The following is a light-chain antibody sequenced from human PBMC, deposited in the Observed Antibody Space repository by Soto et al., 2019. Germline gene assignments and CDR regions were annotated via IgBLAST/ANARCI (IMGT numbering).Light chain of an antibody. CDR1: RGISSS. Sequence: DIQLTQSPSFLSASVGDRVTITCRASRGISSSLAWYQQKPGKAPKLLIYAASTLQSGFPPRFSGSGSEKDLTLTINRQQPEDFATYYCQQLNSYPVFGPGTKVDIK. CDR2: AAS. V-gene: IGKV1-9*01. J-gene: IGKJ3*01. CDR3: QQLNSYPV.